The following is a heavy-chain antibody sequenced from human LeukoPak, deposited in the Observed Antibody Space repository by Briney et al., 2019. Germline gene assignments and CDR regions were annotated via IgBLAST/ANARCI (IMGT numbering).Heavy chain of an antibody. V-gene: IGHV1-18*01. CDR2: ISAYNGNT. Sequence: GASVKVSCKASGYTFTSYGISWVRQAPGQGLEWMGWISAYNGNTNYAQKLQGRVTMTTDTSTSTAYMELRSLRAEDTAVYYCARGHSGYNYGPFDYWGQGTLVTVSS. J-gene: IGHJ4*02. CDR1: GYTFTSYG. D-gene: IGHD5-18*01. CDR3: ARGHSGYNYGPFDY.